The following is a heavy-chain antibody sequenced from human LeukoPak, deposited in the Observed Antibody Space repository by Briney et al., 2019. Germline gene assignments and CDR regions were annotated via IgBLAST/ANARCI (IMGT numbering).Heavy chain of an antibody. CDR2: ISWNSGSI. Sequence: PGRSLRLSCAASGSTFDDYAMNWVRQAPGKGMEWVSGISWNSGSIGYADSVKGRLTISKDNAKNSLYLQMNSLRAEDMALYYCAKVLSPWFGELFDAFDIWGQGTMVTVSS. J-gene: IGHJ3*02. D-gene: IGHD3-10*01. CDR1: GSTFDDYA. V-gene: IGHV3-9*03. CDR3: AKVLSPWFGELFDAFDI.